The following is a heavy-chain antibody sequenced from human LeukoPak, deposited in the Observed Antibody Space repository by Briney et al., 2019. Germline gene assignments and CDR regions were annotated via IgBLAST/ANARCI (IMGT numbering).Heavy chain of an antibody. CDR3: ARGGTYCGVDCYATNY. D-gene: IGHD2-21*02. V-gene: IGHV3-21*06. CDR1: GFNFRAYW. J-gene: IGHJ4*02. Sequence: GGSLRLSCTTSGFNFRAYWMGWVRQAPGKGLEWVSSISSSASSTYYEDSVKGRFTISRDNAKNSLYLQMNSLRAEDTAVYYCARGGTYCGVDCYATNYWGQGTLVTVSS. CDR2: ISSSASST.